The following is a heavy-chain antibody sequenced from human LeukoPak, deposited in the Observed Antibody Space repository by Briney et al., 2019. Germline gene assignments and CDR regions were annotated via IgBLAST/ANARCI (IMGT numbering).Heavy chain of an antibody. V-gene: IGHV3-30*02. CDR1: GFTFRSYA. CDR3: AKSLQYGGGRFFYYCMDV. CDR2: IRYDGSNT. D-gene: IGHD3-3*01. Sequence: PGGSLRLSCAASGFTFRSYAMHWVRQAPGKGLEWVALIRYDGSNTFYVDSVKGRFTISRDNSKNTLFLQMNSLRAEDTAVYYCAKSLQYGGGRFFYYCMDVWGQGTTVTVSS. J-gene: IGHJ6*02.